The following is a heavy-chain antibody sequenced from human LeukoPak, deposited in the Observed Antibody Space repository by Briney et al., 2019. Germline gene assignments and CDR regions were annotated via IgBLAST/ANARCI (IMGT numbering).Heavy chain of an antibody. CDR1: GFTFSSYS. CDR3: ARDGVSSWYNY. D-gene: IGHD6-13*01. V-gene: IGHV3-21*01. J-gene: IGHJ4*02. CDR2: ISSSSYI. Sequence: PGGSLRLSCAASGFTFSSYSMNWVRQAPGKGLEWVSSISSSSYIYYADSVKGRFTISRDNAKNSLYLQMNSLRAEDTAVYYCARDGVSSWYNYWGQGTLVTVSS.